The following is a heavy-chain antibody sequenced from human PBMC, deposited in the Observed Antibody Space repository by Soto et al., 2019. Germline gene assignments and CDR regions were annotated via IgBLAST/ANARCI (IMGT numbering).Heavy chain of an antibody. CDR2: IYPGDSDT. J-gene: IGHJ6*02. D-gene: IGHD6-6*01. CDR3: ARTFEYSSSSRDYYGMDV. Sequence: GESLKISCKGSGYSFTSYWIGWVRQMPGKGLEWMGIIYPGDSDTRYSPSFQGQVTISADKSISTAYLQWSSLKASDTAMYYRARTFEYSSSSRDYYGMDVWGQGTTVTVSS. CDR1: GYSFTSYW. V-gene: IGHV5-51*01.